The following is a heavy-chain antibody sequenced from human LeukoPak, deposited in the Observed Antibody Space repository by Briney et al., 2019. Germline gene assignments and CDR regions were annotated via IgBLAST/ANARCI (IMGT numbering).Heavy chain of an antibody. CDR1: GGSFSGYY. V-gene: IGHV4-34*01. D-gene: IGHD6-6*01. J-gene: IGHJ4*02. Sequence: PSETLSLTCAVYGGSFSGYYWSWIRQPPGKGLEWIGEINHSGSTNYNPSLKSRVTISVDTSKNQFSLKLSSVTAADTAVYYCARAGYSSSPNFDYWGQGTLVTVSS. CDR3: ARAGYSSSPNFDY. CDR2: INHSGST.